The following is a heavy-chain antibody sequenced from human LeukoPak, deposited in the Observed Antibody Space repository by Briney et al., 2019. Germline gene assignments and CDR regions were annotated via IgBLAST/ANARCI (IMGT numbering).Heavy chain of an antibody. CDR2: IGAAGAT. V-gene: IGHV3-13*01. J-gene: IGHJ4*02. D-gene: IGHD5-24*01. CDR3: AKEGDMATFKEGFDY. CDR1: GFTLSSYD. Sequence: GGSLRLSCAASGFTLSSYDMHWVRQATGKGLEWVSAIGAAGATYYPGSVKGRFTISRENAKNSFFLQMNSLRAEDTAVYYCAKEGDMATFKEGFDYWGQGTLVTVSS.